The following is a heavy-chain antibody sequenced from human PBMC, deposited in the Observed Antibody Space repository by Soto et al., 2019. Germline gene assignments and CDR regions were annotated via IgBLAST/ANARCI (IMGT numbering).Heavy chain of an antibody. CDR2: ISGSGGST. CDR1: GFTFSSYA. Sequence: HPGGSLRLSCAASGFTFSSYAMSWVRQAPGKGLEWVSAISGSGGSTYYADSVKGRFTISRDNSKNTLYLQMNSLRAEDTAVYYCATESRDYGSGSYPFDPWGQGTLVTVSS. D-gene: IGHD3-10*01. CDR3: ATESRDYGSGSYPFDP. V-gene: IGHV3-23*01. J-gene: IGHJ5*02.